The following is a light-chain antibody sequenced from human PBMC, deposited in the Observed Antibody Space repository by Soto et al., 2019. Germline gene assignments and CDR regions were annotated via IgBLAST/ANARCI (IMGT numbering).Light chain of an antibody. CDR3: QSYDSSLSGLVV. J-gene: IGLJ2*01. CDR2: GNS. CDR1: SSNIGAGYD. Sequence: QLVLTQPPSVSGAPGQRVTISCTGSSSNIGAGYDVHWYQKLPGTAPKLLIYGNSNRPSGVPDRFSGSKSDTSASLAITGLQAEDEADYYCQSYDSSLSGLVVFSGGTKVTVL. V-gene: IGLV1-40*01.